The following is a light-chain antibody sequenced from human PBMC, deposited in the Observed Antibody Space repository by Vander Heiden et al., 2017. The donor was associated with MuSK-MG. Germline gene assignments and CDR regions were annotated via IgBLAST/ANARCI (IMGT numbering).Light chain of an antibody. V-gene: IGKV1-6*01. CDR2: AAS. Sequence: ATQMTPSPSSLSASVGDRVTITCRASQDIRTDLGWYQQKPGKVPQLLIYAASTLQGAVPSRFSGNGSVRAFALTISSMKPEDFATYYTRQDDTEPHTLGGGTKLELK. CDR3: RQDDTEPHT. J-gene: IGKJ4*01. CDR1: QDIRTD.